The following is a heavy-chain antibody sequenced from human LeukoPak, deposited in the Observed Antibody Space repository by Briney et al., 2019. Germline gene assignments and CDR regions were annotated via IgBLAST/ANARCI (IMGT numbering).Heavy chain of an antibody. J-gene: IGHJ4*02. CDR3: ARSYYDILTGYYNRFDY. CDR2: IYTSGST. Sequence: SETLSLTCTVSGGSLSSYYWSWIHQPPGKGLEWIGYIYTSGSTNYNPSLKSRVTISVDTSKNQFSLKLSSVTAADTAVYYCARSYYDILTGYYNRFDYWGQGTLVTVSS. V-gene: IGHV4-4*09. CDR1: GGSLSSYY. D-gene: IGHD3-9*01.